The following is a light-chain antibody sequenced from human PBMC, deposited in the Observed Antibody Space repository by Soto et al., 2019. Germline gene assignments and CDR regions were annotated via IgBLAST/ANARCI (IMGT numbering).Light chain of an antibody. CDR3: GTWDSSLSVVL. J-gene: IGLJ2*01. V-gene: IGLV1-51*01. CDR1: SSNIGNSY. Sequence: QSVLTQPPSVSAAPGQKVTISCSGSSSNIGNSYVSWYQLLPGTAPKLLIYDDDKRPSGIPDRFSGSKSGTSATLGITGLQTGDEADYHCGTWDSSLSVVLFGGGTKLTVL. CDR2: DDD.